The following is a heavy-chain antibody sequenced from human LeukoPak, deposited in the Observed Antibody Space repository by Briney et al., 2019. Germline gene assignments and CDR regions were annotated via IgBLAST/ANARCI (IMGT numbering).Heavy chain of an antibody. Sequence: ASVKVSCKASGYTFTSYAMNWVRQAPGQGLEWMGWINTNTGNPTYAQGFTGRFVFSLDTSVSTAYLQISSLKAEDTAVYYCAREAGFDSDEEHYYFDYWGQGTLVTVSS. CDR3: AREAGFDSDEEHYYFDY. CDR2: INTNTGNP. J-gene: IGHJ4*02. V-gene: IGHV7-4-1*02. D-gene: IGHD3-10*01. CDR1: GYTFTSYA.